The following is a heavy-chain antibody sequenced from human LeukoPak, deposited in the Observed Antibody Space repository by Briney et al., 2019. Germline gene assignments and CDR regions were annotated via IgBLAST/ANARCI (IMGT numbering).Heavy chain of an antibody. CDR3: AIPPLYDSSGYYYYYYYLDV. J-gene: IGHJ6*03. CDR2: INPNSGGT. D-gene: IGHD3-22*01. V-gene: IGHV1-2*06. Sequence: ASVKVSCKASGYTFTGYYMHWVRQAPGQGLEWMGRINPNSGGTNYAQKFQGRVIMTRDTSISTTYMELSRLRSDDTAVYYCAIPPLYDSSGYYYYYYYLDVWGKGTTVTVSS. CDR1: GYTFTGYY.